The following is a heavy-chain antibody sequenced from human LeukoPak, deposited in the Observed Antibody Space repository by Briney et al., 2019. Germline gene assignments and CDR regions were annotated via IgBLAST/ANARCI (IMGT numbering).Heavy chain of an antibody. J-gene: IGHJ6*04. CDR1: GYTFTSYG. CDR2: ISAYNGNT. CDR3: ATEADGSLTV. D-gene: IGHD3-10*01. V-gene: IGHV1-18*01. Sequence: ASVKVSCKASGYTFTSYGISWVRQAPGQGLEWMGWISAYNGNTNYAQKLQGRVTMTTDTSTDTAYMELSTLKSEDTAVYYCATEADGSLTVWGKGTMVTVSS.